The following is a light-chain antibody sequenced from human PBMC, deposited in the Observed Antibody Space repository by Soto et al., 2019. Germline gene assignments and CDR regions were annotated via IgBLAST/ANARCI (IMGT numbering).Light chain of an antibody. V-gene: IGLV1-44*01. CDR1: SSNIGSST. CDR2: GNH. Sequence: QSALTQPPSASRTPGQRVTISFSGSSSNIGSSTVSWYHQLPGSAPKLLIYGNHQRPSGIPDRFSGSKSGTSASLAISGLQSDDGADYYCAAWDDSLNAVLFGGGTKVTVL. J-gene: IGLJ2*01. CDR3: AAWDDSLNAVL.